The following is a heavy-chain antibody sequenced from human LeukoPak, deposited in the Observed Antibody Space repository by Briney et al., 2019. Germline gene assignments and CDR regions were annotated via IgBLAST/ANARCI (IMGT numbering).Heavy chain of an antibody. Sequence: GGSLRLSCEASGFTLSAYAMTWVRQAPGKGLEWVSGISISGDSTYYADSVKGRFTISRDNSKNTLYLQMNSLRAEDTAVYYCATLSVAAADWDDDYWGQGTLLTVSS. CDR2: ISISGDST. V-gene: IGHV3-23*01. CDR3: ATLSVAAADWDDDY. CDR1: GFTLSAYA. D-gene: IGHD6-13*01. J-gene: IGHJ4*02.